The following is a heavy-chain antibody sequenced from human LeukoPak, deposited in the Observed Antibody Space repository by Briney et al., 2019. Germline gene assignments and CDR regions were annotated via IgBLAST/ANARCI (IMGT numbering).Heavy chain of an antibody. Sequence: ASVKVSCKASGYTFTSYGISWVRQAPGQGLEWMGWISAYNGNTNYAQKLQGRVTMTTDTSTSTAYMELRSLRSDDTAVYYCARAPRMTVLTPNFDYWGQGTLVTVSS. J-gene: IGHJ4*02. CDR2: ISAYNGNT. CDR3: ARAPRMTVLTPNFDY. CDR1: GYTFTSYG. V-gene: IGHV1-18*01. D-gene: IGHD2/OR15-2a*01.